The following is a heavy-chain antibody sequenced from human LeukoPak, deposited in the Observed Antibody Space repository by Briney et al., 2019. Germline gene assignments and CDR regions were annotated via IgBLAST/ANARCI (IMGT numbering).Heavy chain of an antibody. Sequence: AETLSLTCTVPGGSISSNYWSWIRQPPGKGLEWVGRIYTSGSTDYNPSLKSRVTMSLDTSQNQFSLKLSSVTAAHTAVYYSARPVTVTTSWCYFDLWGRGTLVTVSS. CDR1: GGSISSNY. V-gene: IGHV4-4*07. D-gene: IGHD4-17*01. CDR3: ARPVTVTTSWCYFDL. CDR2: IYTSGST. J-gene: IGHJ2*01.